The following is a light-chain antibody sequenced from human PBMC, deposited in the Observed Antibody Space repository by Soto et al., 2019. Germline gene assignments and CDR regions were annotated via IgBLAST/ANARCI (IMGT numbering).Light chain of an antibody. CDR2: GAS. Sequence: EIVLTQSPATLSLSPGERATLSCRASQSVSSSYLARYQQKHGQAPRILIYGASSRAAGIPDRFSGSGSGTDFTLTISRLEHEDFAMYYCQQYGSSLFGQGTRLEIK. V-gene: IGKV3-20*01. J-gene: IGKJ5*01. CDR1: QSVSSSY. CDR3: QQYGSSL.